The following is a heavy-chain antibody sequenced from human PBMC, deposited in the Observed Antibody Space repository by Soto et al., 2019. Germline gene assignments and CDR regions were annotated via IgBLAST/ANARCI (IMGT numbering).Heavy chain of an antibody. CDR1: GGSISSGGYS. Sequence: SETLSLTCAVSGGSISSGGYSWIWIRQPPGKGLEWIGYIYHSGSTHYNPSLNSRVTISLDTSKNQFSLNLTSVTAADTAVYYCASMGYHYGSGSYPLDYWGQGTLVTVSS. J-gene: IGHJ4*02. CDR2: IYHSGST. CDR3: ASMGYHYGSGSYPLDY. V-gene: IGHV4-30-2*01. D-gene: IGHD3-10*01.